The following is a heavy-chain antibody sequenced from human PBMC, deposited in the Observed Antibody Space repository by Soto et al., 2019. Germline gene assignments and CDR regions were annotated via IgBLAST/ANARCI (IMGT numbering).Heavy chain of an antibody. D-gene: IGHD3-10*01. CDR2: IDHSGST. V-gene: IGHV4-34*01. J-gene: IGHJ4*02. CDR1: GGSFRGYY. CDR3: ARSGRSCTENQCYTYFDF. Sequence: SETLSLTCAVYGGSFRGYYWTWIRQPPGKGLEWIGEIDHSGSTNYNPSLKSRVTISVDTSKNQFSLKLASVTAADTAVYYCARSGRSCTENQCYTYFDFWGQGTLVTVSS.